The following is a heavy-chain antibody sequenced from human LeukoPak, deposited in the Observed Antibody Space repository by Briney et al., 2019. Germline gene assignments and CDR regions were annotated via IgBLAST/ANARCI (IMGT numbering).Heavy chain of an antibody. CDR2: ISSDGSNK. V-gene: IGHV3-30*18. J-gene: IGHJ4*02. CDR1: GFTFSHYG. Sequence: GGSLRLSCAASGFTFSHYGMHWVRQAPGKGLEWVAVISSDGSNKYYARSVKGRFTISRDNSKNTLSLQMNSLRAEDTAVYYCAKVGGYTIYWGQGTLVTVSS. CDR3: AKVGGYTIY. D-gene: IGHD5-12*01.